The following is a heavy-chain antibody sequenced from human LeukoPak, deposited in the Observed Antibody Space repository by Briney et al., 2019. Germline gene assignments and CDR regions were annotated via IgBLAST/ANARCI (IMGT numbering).Heavy chain of an antibody. J-gene: IGHJ3*02. V-gene: IGHV4-34*01. CDR3: ARGKLTTAADAFDI. CDR1: GXSFSGYY. CDR2: INHSGST. Sequence: PSETLSLTCAVYGXSFSGYYWSWIRQPPGKGLEWIGEINHSGSTNYNPSLKSRVTISVDTSKNQFSLKLSSVTAADTAVYYCARGKLTTAADAFDIWGQGTMVTVSS. D-gene: IGHD4-17*01.